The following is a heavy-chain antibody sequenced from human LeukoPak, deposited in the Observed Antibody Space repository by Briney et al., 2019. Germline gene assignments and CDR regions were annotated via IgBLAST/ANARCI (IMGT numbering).Heavy chain of an antibody. CDR2: IGTRGDGI. CDR3: AKELYGNPSGY. D-gene: IGHD2-8*01. Sequence: GGSLRLSCVASDFTFSSYTMIWVRQAPGKALEWVSVIGTRGDGIHYADSVKGRFTISRDDSKNTLYLQMNSLRAEDTAVYYCAKELYGNPSGYWGQGTRVTVSS. V-gene: IGHV3-23*01. J-gene: IGHJ4*02. CDR1: DFTFSSYT.